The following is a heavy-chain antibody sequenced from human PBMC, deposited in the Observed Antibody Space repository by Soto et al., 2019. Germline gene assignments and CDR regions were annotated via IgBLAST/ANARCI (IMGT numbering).Heavy chain of an antibody. CDR1: GFTVGDYA. V-gene: IGHV3-49*03. CDR2: IRSKAYGGTT. J-gene: IGHJ3*02. CDR3: TRAGASPYCSSTSCYAKREVGAFDI. D-gene: IGHD2-2*01. Sequence: GGSLRLSCTASGFTVGDYAMSWFRQAPGKGLEWVGFIRSKAYGGTTEYAASVKGRFTISRDDSKSIAYLQMNSLKTEDTAVYYCTRAGASPYCSSTSCYAKREVGAFDIWGQGTMVTVSS.